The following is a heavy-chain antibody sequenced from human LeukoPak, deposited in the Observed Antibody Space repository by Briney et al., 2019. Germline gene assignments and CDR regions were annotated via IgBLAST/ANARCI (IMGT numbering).Heavy chain of an antibody. Sequence: GGSLRLSCAASGFTFTSYNMNWVRQAPGKGLEWVSSITSSSSYIYYADSVKGRFTISRDNAKNSLYLQMNSLRAEDTAVYSCARGADGVSSNSRGWFDPWGQGTLVTVSS. J-gene: IGHJ5*02. CDR3: ARGADGVSSNSRGWFDP. CDR1: GFTFTSYN. V-gene: IGHV3-21*01. CDR2: ITSSSSYI. D-gene: IGHD2-15*01.